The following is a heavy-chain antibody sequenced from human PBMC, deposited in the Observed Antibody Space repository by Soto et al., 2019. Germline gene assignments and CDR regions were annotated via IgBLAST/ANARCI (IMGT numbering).Heavy chain of an antibody. CDR3: ARDGAYCSGTGCRDYYHYMDV. D-gene: IGHD2-2*01. V-gene: IGHV3-21*01. CDR2: ISGSSSYI. Sequence: PGGSLRLSCAASGFSFGDYSMNWVRQAPGKGLEWVSSISGSSSYIYYADSLKGRVTVSRDNAEKSLYLQMNSLRAEDTAVYYGARDGAYCSGTGCRDYYHYMDVWGKGTTVTVPS. J-gene: IGHJ6*03. CDR1: GFSFGDYS.